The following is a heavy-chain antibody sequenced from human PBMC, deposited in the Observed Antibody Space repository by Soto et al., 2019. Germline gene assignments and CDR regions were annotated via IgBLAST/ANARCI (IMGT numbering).Heavy chain of an antibody. Sequence: SETLSLTCTVSGYSVTSGSYWGWFRQPPEKGLEWIGSVYLSGHTYHNPSLMSRVTISIDTSKNQFSLKLTSVTAADTAVYYCARDSGYGSGSSVNHYLDCWGRGTLVTVSS. V-gene: IGHV4-38-2*02. D-gene: IGHD3-10*01. J-gene: IGHJ4*01. CDR3: ARDSGYGSGSSVNHYLDC. CDR2: VYLSGHT. CDR1: GYSVTSGSY.